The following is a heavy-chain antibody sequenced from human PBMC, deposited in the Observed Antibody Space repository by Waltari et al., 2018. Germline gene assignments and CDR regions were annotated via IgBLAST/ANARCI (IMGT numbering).Heavy chain of an antibody. Sequence: QVQLVESGGGVVQPGGSLRLSCAASGFTFSSYGMHWVRQAPGKGLEWVAVIRYDGSNKYYADSVKGRFTISRDNSKNTLYLQMNSLRAEDTAVYYCAKVEFWGQGTMVTVSS. J-gene: IGHJ3*01. CDR3: AKVEF. CDR1: GFTFSSYG. CDR2: IRYDGSNK. V-gene: IGHV3-30*02.